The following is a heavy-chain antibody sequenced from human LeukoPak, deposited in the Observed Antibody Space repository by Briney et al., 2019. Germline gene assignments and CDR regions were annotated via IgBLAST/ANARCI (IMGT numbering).Heavy chain of an antibody. CDR3: ARGTIVVVSYYYYMDV. V-gene: IGHV4-39*01. CDR2: IYYSGST. J-gene: IGHJ6*03. CDR1: GGSISSSSYY. D-gene: IGHD2-2*01. Sequence: SETLSLTCTVSGGSISSSSYYWGWIRQPPGKGLEWIVCIYYSGSTYYNPSLKSRVTISVDTSKTQFSLKLSSVTAADTAVYYCARGTIVVVSYYYYMDVWGKGTTVTVSS.